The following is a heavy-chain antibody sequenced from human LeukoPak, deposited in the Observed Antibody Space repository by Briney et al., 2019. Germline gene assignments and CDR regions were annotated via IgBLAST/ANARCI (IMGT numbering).Heavy chain of an antibody. Sequence: PSETLSLTCTVSGGSISGYSWTWIRQPPGQGLEWIGYSHNSRTTSYNPSLTGRVIISVDTAMDQISLKLNSVTAADTAVYYCARGHLGLSPWGQGTLVTVSS. CDR2: SHNSRTT. CDR3: ARGHLGLSP. CDR1: GGSISGYS. J-gene: IGHJ5*02. D-gene: IGHD3-10*01. V-gene: IGHV4-59*01.